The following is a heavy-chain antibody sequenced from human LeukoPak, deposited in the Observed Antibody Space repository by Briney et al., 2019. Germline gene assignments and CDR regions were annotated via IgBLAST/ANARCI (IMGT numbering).Heavy chain of an antibody. CDR2: ISGSGGST. J-gene: IGHJ4*02. CDR1: GFIFSSYA. V-gene: IGHV3-23*01. D-gene: IGHD3-3*01. Sequence: GGSLRLSCAASGFIFSSYAMSRVRQAPGKGLEWVSAISGSGGSTYYADSVKGRFTISRDNSKNTLYLQMNSLRAEDTAVYYCAKDLNDFWSGYRYYFDYWGQGTLVTVSS. CDR3: AKDLNDFWSGYRYYFDY.